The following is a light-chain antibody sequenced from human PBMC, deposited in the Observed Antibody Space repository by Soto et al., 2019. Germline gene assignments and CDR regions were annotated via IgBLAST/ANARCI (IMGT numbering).Light chain of an antibody. J-gene: IGLJ2*01. CDR3: AAWDDSLNGVV. CDR2: SNN. V-gene: IGLV1-44*01. CDR1: SSNIGSNN. Sequence: QSVLTQPPSASGTPGQRVTISCSGSSSNIGSNNVNWYQQLPGTAPKVLIYSNNQRPSGVPDRFSGSKSGTSASLAISGRQSEDEADYYCAAWDDSLNGVVFGGGTKLTVL.